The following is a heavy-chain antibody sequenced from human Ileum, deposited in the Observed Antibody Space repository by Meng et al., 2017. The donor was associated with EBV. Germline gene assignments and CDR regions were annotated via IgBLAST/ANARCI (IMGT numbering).Heavy chain of an antibody. CDR2: IDQSGYT. V-gene: IGHV4-34*01. J-gene: IGHJ5*02. CDR3: ARYGRCNGNSFYCFDP. D-gene: IGHD4-23*01. CDR1: GGSFNDYY. Sequence: QVRLQQLGTGLLKPSETLSLPCAVYGGSFNDYYWTWLRQPPGKGLEWIGEIDQSGYTKFNPSLSSRATISRDTSNNQFSLRLNSVTAADTALYYCARYGRCNGNSFYCFDPWGQGTLVTVSS.